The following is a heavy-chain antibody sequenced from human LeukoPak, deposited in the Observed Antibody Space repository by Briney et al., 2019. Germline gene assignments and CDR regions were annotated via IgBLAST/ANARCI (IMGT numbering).Heavy chain of an antibody. D-gene: IGHD5-18*01. CDR3: ARAQYRIQLWP. Sequence: SQTLSLTCTVYGGSISSGHYYWSWIRQPPGKGLQWIGYIYYSGSTYYNPSLKSRVTISVDTSKNQFSLKLSSVTAADTAVYYCARAQYRIQLWPWGQGTLVTVSS. CDR1: GGSISSGHYY. V-gene: IGHV4-30-4*08. CDR2: IYYSGST. J-gene: IGHJ1*01.